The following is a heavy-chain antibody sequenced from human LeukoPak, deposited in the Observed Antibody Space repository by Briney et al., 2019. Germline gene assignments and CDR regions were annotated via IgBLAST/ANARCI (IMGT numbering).Heavy chain of an antibody. V-gene: IGHV3-30*02. CDR2: IRYDGSNK. CDR3: AKGQAYSSSRYFDY. CDR1: GFTFSSYG. J-gene: IGHJ4*02. Sequence: GGSLRLSCAASGFTFSSYGMHWVRQAPGKGLEWVAFIRYDGSNKYYADSVKGRFTISRDNSKNTLYLQMNSLRAEDTAVYYCAKGQAYSSSRYFDYWGQGTLVTVSS. D-gene: IGHD6-13*01.